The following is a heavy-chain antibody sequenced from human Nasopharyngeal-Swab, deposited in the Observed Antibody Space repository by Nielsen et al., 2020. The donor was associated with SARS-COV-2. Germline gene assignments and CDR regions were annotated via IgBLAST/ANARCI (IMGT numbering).Heavy chain of an antibody. D-gene: IGHD6-13*01. V-gene: IGHV3-23*01. J-gene: IGHJ4*02. CDR2: ISVSGDYT. Sequence: GESLKISCAASGFTFSTYAMTWVRQTPGRGLEWVSTISVSGDYTYYADSAKGRFSISRDNSKSTLYLQMNSLRAEDTAVYYCANHAAYTNSWHHFDYWGQGTLVTVSS. CDR1: GFTFSTYA. CDR3: ANHAAYTNSWHHFDY.